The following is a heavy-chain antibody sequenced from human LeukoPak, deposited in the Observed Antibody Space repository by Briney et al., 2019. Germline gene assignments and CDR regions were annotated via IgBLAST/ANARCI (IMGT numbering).Heavy chain of an antibody. V-gene: IGHV3-21*01. J-gene: IGHJ4*02. Sequence: GGSLTLSCAASGFTFSSYSMNWVRQAPGKGLEWVSSISSSSSYIYYADSVKGRFTISRDKAKNPLYLQMNSLRAEDTAVYYCARVGVAAPFDYWGQGTLVTVSS. CDR2: ISSSSSYI. CDR1: GFTFSSYS. CDR3: ARVGVAAPFDY. D-gene: IGHD2-15*01.